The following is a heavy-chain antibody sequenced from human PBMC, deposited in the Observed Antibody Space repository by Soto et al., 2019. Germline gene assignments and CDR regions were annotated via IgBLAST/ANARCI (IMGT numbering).Heavy chain of an antibody. CDR3: ARLGDTPYNWFDP. CDR1: GAAISSYY. J-gene: IGHJ5*02. Sequence: PSETLSLTCSVSGAAISSYYLSWIRQPPGKGLEWIGYIYDSGSTNYNPSLKSRVTISVDTSKNRFSLKLSSVTAADTAVYYCARLGDTPYNWFDPWGQGTLVTVSS. V-gene: IGHV4-59*08. D-gene: IGHD5-18*01. CDR2: IYDSGST.